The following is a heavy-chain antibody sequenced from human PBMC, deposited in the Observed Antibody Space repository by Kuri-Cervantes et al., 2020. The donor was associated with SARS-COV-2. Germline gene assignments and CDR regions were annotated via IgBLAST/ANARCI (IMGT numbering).Heavy chain of an antibody. CDR1: GYTFTSYD. CDR3: ALGYWGSGYPRHYYHMDV. D-gene: IGHD3-22*01. Sequence: ASVKVSCKASGYTFTSYDINWVRQATGQGLEWMGWMNPNSGNTGYAQKFQGRVTITRNTSISTAYMELSSLRSEDTAVYYCALGYWGSGYPRHYYHMDVWGKGTTVTVSS. V-gene: IGHV1-8*03. J-gene: IGHJ6*03. CDR2: MNPNSGNT.